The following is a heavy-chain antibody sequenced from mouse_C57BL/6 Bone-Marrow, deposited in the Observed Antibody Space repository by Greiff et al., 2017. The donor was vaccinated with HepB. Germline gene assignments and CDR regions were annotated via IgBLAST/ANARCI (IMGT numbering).Heavy chain of an antibody. CDR3: AQLRPYAMDY. Sequence: DVMLVESGGGLVKPGGSLKLSCAASGFTFSDYGMHWVRQAPEKGLEWVAYISSGSSTIYYADTVKGRFTISRDNAKNTLFLQMTSLRSEDTAMYYCAQLRPYAMDYWGQGTSVTVSS. J-gene: IGHJ4*01. CDR1: GFTFSDYG. CDR2: ISSGSSTI. V-gene: IGHV5-17*01. D-gene: IGHD1-1*01.